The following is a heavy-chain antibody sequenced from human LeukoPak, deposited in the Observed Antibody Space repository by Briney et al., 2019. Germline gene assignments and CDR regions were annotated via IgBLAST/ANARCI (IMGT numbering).Heavy chain of an antibody. CDR3: AKGGYSSAYGDS. D-gene: IGHD5-18*01. J-gene: IGHJ4*02. V-gene: IGHV1-69*05. CDR2: LIPIFETA. Sequence: SVKVSCKASVGTFISNAPSWVRQAPGQGLEWMGGLIPIFETANYAQKFQGRVTITTYESTSTAYMELSGLRSEDTAVYYCAKGGYSSAYGDSWGQGTLVTVSS. CDR1: VGTFISNA.